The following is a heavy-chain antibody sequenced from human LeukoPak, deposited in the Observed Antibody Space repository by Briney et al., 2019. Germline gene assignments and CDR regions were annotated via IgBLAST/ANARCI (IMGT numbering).Heavy chain of an antibody. CDR3: ARGGDVRSLDY. D-gene: IGHD3-16*01. Sequence: GSSVTVSYKGSGYTFIHYDITGVRQPPGQELEWMAWISVYNGNPLYPQKLQDRVTLTTDTSTSTDYMELRSLRSDDTALYYCARGGDVRSLDYWGQGTLVTVSS. J-gene: IGHJ4*02. CDR2: ISVYNGNP. V-gene: IGHV1-18*04. CDR1: GYTFIHYD.